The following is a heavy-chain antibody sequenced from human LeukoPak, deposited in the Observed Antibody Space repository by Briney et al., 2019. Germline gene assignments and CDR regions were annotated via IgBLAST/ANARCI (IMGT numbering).Heavy chain of an antibody. V-gene: IGHV3-66*01. CDR2: IYSGGST. Sequence: QPGESLRLSCAASGFTVSSNYMSWVRQAPGKGLEWVSLIYSGGSTYYADSVKGRFTISRDNSKNTLYLQMNSLRAEDTAVYYCARDGTYYYDSSGYYTGGFDYWGQGTLVTVSS. CDR1: GFTVSSNY. D-gene: IGHD3-22*01. CDR3: ARDGTYYYDSSGYYTGGFDY. J-gene: IGHJ4*02.